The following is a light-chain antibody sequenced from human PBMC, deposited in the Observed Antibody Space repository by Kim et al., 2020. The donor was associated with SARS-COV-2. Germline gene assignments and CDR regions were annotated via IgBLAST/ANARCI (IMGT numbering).Light chain of an antibody. CDR2: GAS. Sequence: MSPGERATLSCRASQSVSSNLAWYQQRPGQAPRLLIYGASTRATGIPARFSGSGSGTQFTLTVSSLQSEDFAVYYCHQYNNWPLTFGGGTKVDIK. J-gene: IGKJ4*01. V-gene: IGKV3-15*01. CDR1: QSVSSN. CDR3: HQYNNWPLT.